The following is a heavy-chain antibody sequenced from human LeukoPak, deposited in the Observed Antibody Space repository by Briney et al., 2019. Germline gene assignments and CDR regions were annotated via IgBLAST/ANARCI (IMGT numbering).Heavy chain of an antibody. CDR1: GFTLSNSW. D-gene: IGHD3-22*01. CDR2: IKQDGSEK. Sequence: GGSLRLSCVVSGFTLSNSWMSWVRQAPGKGLEWVANIKQDGSEKYYVDSVKGRFTISRDNAKNSLYLQMRSLRAEDTAVYYCARATSAYYYPDAFDIWGQGTMVTVSS. V-gene: IGHV3-7*03. CDR3: ARATSAYYYPDAFDI. J-gene: IGHJ3*02.